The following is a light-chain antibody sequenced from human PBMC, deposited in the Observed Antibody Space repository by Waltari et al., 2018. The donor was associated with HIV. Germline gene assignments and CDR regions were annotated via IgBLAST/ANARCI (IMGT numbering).Light chain of an antibody. CDR2: INN. V-gene: IGLV1-44*01. CDR3: AVWDRGLTGLV. CDR1: LSNIVLPP. J-gene: IGLJ2*01. Sequence: SMVTQPPSASGTPGQVVTIPCSGPLSNIVLPPAAWYRQVPGTGPTLLIYINNRRPYVVPDRCSGSKSGTSASLAISGLQSEDEADYYCAVWDRGLTGLVFGGGTKLTVL.